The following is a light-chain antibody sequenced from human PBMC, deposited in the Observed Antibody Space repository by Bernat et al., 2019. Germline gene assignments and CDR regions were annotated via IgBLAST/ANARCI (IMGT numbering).Light chain of an antibody. CDR3: SSYTSSSTLV. V-gene: IGLV2-14*02. CDR2: EVT. Sequence: QSALTQPASVSGSPGQSITISCTGTTNDIGFSTLFSWFQQHPGKAPKLLIYEVTKRPSGVSHRFSGSKSGNTASLTISGLLAEDEADYYCSSYTSSSTLVFGGGTRLTVL. J-gene: IGLJ3*02. CDR1: TNDIGFSTL.